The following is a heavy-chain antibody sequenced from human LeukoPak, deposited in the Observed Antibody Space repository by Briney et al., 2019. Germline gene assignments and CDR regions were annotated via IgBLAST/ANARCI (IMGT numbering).Heavy chain of an antibody. Sequence: ASVKVSCKASGYTFTGYYMHWVRQAPGQGLEWMGWINPNSGGTNYAQKFQGRVTMTRDTSTSTVYMELSSLRSEDTAVYYCARDQTPRYCSSTSCYSREGWFDPWGQGTLVTVSS. CDR1: GYTFTGYY. CDR2: INPNSGGT. CDR3: ARDQTPRYCSSTSCYSREGWFDP. J-gene: IGHJ5*02. V-gene: IGHV1-2*02. D-gene: IGHD2-2*02.